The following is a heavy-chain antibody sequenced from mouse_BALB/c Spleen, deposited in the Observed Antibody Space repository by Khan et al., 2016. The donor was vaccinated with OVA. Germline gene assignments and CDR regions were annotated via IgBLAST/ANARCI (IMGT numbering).Heavy chain of an antibody. CDR3: ARGGGNDRFAY. CDR1: GYTFTDYA. J-gene: IGHJ3*01. D-gene: IGHD2-2*01. CDR2: ISTHYGNI. Sequence: VQLLESGPEVVRPGVSVKISCKGSGYTFTDYAMHWVKQSHAKSLEWIGVISTHYGNIDYNQKFKDKATMTVDKSSNTAYMELARFTSEDPAMYYCARGGGNDRFAYWGQGTLVTVSA. V-gene: IGHV1S137*01.